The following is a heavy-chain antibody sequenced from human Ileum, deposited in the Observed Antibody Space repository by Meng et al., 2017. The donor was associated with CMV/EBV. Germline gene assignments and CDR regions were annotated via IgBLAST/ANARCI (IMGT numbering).Heavy chain of an antibody. D-gene: IGHD2-21*02. Sequence: QMKLQGSGPGLLKPSAPLSLTCTVSGGSISNVNFYWGWIRQPPGKELELIGSMFYRGNTYYNPSLRSRVTISLDTSKDQFSLRLTSVTGADTAVYYCARMTLYWYFDLWGRGSLVTVSS. J-gene: IGHJ2*01. V-gene: IGHV4-39*07. CDR3: ARMTLYWYFDL. CDR1: GGSISNVNFY. CDR2: MFYRGNT.